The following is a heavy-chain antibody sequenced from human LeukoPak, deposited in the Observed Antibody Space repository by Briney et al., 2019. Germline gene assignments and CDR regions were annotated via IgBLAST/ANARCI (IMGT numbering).Heavy chain of an antibody. CDR1: GFTFSSYS. Sequence: GGSLRLSCAASGFTFSSYSMNWVRQAPGKGLEWVSSISSSSSYIYYADSVKGRFTISRDNAKNSLYLQMNSLRAEDTAVDSWAGALVVPAARMDNWGQGTLVTVSS. CDR3: AGALVVPAARMDN. D-gene: IGHD2-2*01. J-gene: IGHJ4*02. V-gene: IGHV3-21*01. CDR2: ISSSSSYI.